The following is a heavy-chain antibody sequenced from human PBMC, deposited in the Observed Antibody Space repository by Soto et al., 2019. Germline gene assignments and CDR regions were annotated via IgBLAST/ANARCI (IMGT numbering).Heavy chain of an antibody. V-gene: IGHV1-18*01. D-gene: IGHD3-3*01. CDR2: ISAYNGNT. Sequence: QVQLVQSGAEVKKPGASVKVSCKASGYTFTSYGISWVRQAPGQGLEWMGWISAYNGNTNYAQKLQGRVTMTTDTSTSTAYMELRSLSSDDTAVYYCARDVYYDFWSGPRINAPMMSGYYYYMVVWGKGTTVTVSS. CDR3: ARDVYYDFWSGPRINAPMMSGYYYYMVV. CDR1: GYTFTSYG. J-gene: IGHJ6*03.